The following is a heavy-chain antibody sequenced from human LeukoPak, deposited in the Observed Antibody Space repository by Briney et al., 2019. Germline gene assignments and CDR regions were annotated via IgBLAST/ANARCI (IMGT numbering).Heavy chain of an antibody. CDR2: ISYDGSNK. CDR3: ARGGYSYGDYFDY. Sequence: GGSLRLSCAASGFTFSSYAMHWVRQAPGKGLEWVAVISYDGSNKYYGDSVKGRFTISRDNSKNTLYLQMNSLRAEDTAVYYCARGGYSYGDYFDYWGQGTLVTVSS. D-gene: IGHD5-18*01. V-gene: IGHV3-30-3*01. J-gene: IGHJ4*02. CDR1: GFTFSSYA.